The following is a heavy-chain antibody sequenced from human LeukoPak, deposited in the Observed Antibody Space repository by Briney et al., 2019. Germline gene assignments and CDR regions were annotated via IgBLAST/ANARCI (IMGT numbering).Heavy chain of an antibody. Sequence: PSETLSLTCTVSGGSIISYSWSWIRQPPGKGLEWIGYMYSGGSTKYKSSLKSRVTISVDTSKNQFSLKLSSLTAADTAVYYCARQLISGSYCGFDYWGQGTLVTVSS. CDR1: GGSIISYS. D-gene: IGHD1-26*01. V-gene: IGHV4-59*08. J-gene: IGHJ4*02. CDR3: ARQLISGSYCGFDY. CDR2: MYSGGST.